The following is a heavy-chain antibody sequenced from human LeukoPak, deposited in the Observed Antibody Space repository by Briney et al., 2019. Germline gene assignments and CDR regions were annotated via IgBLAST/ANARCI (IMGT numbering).Heavy chain of an antibody. V-gene: IGHV3-7*01. CDR2: IKQDESER. J-gene: IGHJ6*03. Sequence: GGSLRLSCEGSGFSFSSYWMTWVRQSPGKGPEWVANIKQDESERYTVDSVKGRFTISRDNAKNSVYLHMNNLRAEDTALYYCARLSAYYYGSFFYYYMDVWGKGTTVTVSS. CDR1: GFSFSSYW. D-gene: IGHD3-10*01. CDR3: ARLSAYYYGSFFYYYMDV.